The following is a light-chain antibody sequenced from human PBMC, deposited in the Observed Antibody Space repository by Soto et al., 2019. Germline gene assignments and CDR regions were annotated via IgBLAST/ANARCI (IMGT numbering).Light chain of an antibody. CDR1: QSIGNL. CDR3: QHYSYYSP. CDR2: KAS. Sequence: DIQMTQSPSTLSASVGDRVIITCRASQSIGNLLAWYQQKPGKAPNLLIYKASTLESGVPSRFSGSGSGTDFTLTSSSLHPDDFANYCCQHYSYYSPFGGGTKVEIK. V-gene: IGKV1-5*03. J-gene: IGKJ4*02.